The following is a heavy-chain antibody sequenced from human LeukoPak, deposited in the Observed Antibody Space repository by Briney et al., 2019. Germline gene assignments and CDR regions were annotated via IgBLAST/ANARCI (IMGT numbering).Heavy chain of an antibody. D-gene: IGHD2-2*01. V-gene: IGHV1-69*13. CDR3: TRGGRFCSTTSCYFDY. CDR1: GYTFTGYY. J-gene: IGHJ4*01. Sequence: GASVKVSCKASGYTFTGYYMHWVRQAPGQGLEWMGGIIPVFGTANYAQKFQGRVTIIADESTSTAYMELNSPRTEDTAVYYCTRGGRFCSTTSCYFDYWGHGTLVTVSS. CDR2: IIPVFGTA.